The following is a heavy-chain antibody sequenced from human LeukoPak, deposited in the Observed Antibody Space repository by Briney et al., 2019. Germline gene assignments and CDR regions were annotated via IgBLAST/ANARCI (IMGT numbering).Heavy chain of an antibody. CDR2: IAPNSGDT. Sequence: GASVKVSCKASGYTFTGYYMHWVRQAPGQGLEWMGWIAPNSGDTNYAQKFQGRVTMTRDTSINTAYMELSRLTSDDTAVYYCAREYSSSSGRLYDYWGLGTLVTVSS. V-gene: IGHV1-2*02. CDR3: AREYSSSSGRLYDY. CDR1: GYTFTGYY. J-gene: IGHJ4*02. D-gene: IGHD6-6*01.